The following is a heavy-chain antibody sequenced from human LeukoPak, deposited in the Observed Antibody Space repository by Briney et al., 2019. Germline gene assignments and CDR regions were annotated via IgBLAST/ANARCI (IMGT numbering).Heavy chain of an antibody. CDR1: GFTFKDYW. V-gene: IGHV3-7*01. Sequence: GGSLRLSCAASGFTFKDYWMSWVRQAPGKGPEWVANINKEGNEEHFVDSVKGRFTVSRDNAKNSLFLQMNSLRVEDTAVYYCVRDGSGSVEFDYWGQGTLVTVSS. CDR3: VRDGSGSVEFDY. D-gene: IGHD3-10*01. J-gene: IGHJ4*02. CDR2: INKEGNEE.